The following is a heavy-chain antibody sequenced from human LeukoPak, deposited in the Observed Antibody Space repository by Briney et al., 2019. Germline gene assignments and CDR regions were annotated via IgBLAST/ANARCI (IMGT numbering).Heavy chain of an antibody. J-gene: IGHJ3*02. Sequence: GASVKVSCKASGGTFSSYAINWVRQAPGQGLEWMGRINPNSGGTNYAQTFQGRVTMTRDTSISTAYMELSSLRSDDTAVYYCATLVGTSDAFDIWGQGTMVTVSA. CDR2: INPNSGGT. CDR1: GGTFSSYA. D-gene: IGHD1-26*01. V-gene: IGHV1-2*06. CDR3: ATLVGTSDAFDI.